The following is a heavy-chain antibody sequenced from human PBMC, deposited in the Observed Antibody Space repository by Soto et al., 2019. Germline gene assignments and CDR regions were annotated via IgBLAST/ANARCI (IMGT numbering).Heavy chain of an antibody. V-gene: IGHV4-31*03. CDR3: ARARGAAGTYYYYGMDV. CDR1: GGSISSGGYY. Sequence: SETLSLTCTVSGGSISSGGYYWSWIRQHPGKGLEWIGYIYYSGSTYYNPSLKSRVTISVDTSKNQFSLKLSSVTAADTAVYYCARARGAAGTYYYYGMDVWGQGTTVTVSS. CDR2: IYYSGST. D-gene: IGHD6-13*01. J-gene: IGHJ6*02.